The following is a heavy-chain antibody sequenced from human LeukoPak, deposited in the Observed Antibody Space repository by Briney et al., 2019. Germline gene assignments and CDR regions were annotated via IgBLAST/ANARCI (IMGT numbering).Heavy chain of an antibody. CDR2: ISGGGGST. CDR1: GFTFSSYA. J-gene: IGHJ4*02. V-gene: IGHV3-23*01. CDR3: ANVYYFGSGTYESRNSDY. D-gene: IGHD3-10*01. Sequence: PGGSLRLSCAASGFTFSSYAMSWVRQGPGKGLERVSAISGGGGSTYYADSVTGRFTISRDNSKNTLYLQMNSLRAEDTAVYYCANVYYFGSGTYESRNSDYWGQGILVTVSS.